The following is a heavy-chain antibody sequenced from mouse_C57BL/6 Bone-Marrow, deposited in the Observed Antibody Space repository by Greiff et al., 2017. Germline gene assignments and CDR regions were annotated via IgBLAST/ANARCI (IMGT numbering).Heavy chain of an antibody. CDR3: ARGTSFITTVVAPRWYFDV. D-gene: IGHD1-1*01. J-gene: IGHJ1*03. Sequence: QVHVKQSGAELARPGASVKLSCKASGYTFTSYGISWVKQRTGQGLEWIGEIYPRSGNTYYNEKFKGKATLTADKSSSTAYMELRSLTSEDSAVYFCARGTSFITTVVAPRWYFDVWGTGTTVTVSS. V-gene: IGHV1-81*01. CDR1: GYTFTSYG. CDR2: IYPRSGNT.